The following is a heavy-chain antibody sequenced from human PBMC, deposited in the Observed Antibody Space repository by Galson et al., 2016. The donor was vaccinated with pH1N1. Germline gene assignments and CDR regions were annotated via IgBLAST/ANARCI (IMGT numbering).Heavy chain of an antibody. D-gene: IGHD4-17*01. CDR3: ARNGYGDYVGYFDY. V-gene: IGHV2-5*08. CDR1: GESVSNANYY. CDR2: IYWDDDK. J-gene: IGHJ4*02. Sequence: TLSLTCTVSGESVSNANYYWSWIRQPPGKALEWLALIYWDDDKRYSPSLKSRLTITKDTSKNQVVLTMTNMDPVDTATYYCARNGYGDYVGYFDYWGQGTLVTCSS.